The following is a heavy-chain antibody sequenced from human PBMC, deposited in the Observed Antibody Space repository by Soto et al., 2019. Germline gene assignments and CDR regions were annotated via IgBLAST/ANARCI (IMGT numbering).Heavy chain of an antibody. D-gene: IGHD6-13*01. V-gene: IGHV4-4*07. CDR2: GNIAGTI. CDR3: ARDRGEYTSSWFWYFSH. CDR1: GASISSFN. J-gene: IGHJ2*01. Sequence: QLQESGPGLVKPSETLSLTCSVSGASISSFNWNWVRQPAGKGPEWVGRGNIAGTINYNPSLKSRVTMSMDTSKNQISLQLRSVTAADTAKYYCARDRGEYTSSWFWYFSHWGHGTLVTVSS.